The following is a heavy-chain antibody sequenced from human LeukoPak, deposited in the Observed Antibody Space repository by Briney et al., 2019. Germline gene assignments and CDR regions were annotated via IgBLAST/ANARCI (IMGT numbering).Heavy chain of an antibody. V-gene: IGHV3-20*04. J-gene: IGHJ4*02. D-gene: IGHD3-22*01. CDR2: INWNGGST. Sequence: PSGGSLRLSCAASGFTFSSYDMTWVRQAPGKGLEWVSGINWNGGSTGYADSLKGRFAISRDNANNSLYLQMNSLRVEDTALYYCARGSYYDTSGHYAFWGQGTLVTVSS. CDR1: GFTFSSYD. CDR3: ARGSYYDTSGHYAF.